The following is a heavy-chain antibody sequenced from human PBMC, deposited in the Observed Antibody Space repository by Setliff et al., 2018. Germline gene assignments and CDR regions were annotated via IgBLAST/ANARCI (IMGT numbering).Heavy chain of an antibody. Sequence: SETLSLTCTVSGYSISSGYYWSWIRQPPGKGLECIGEINHSGSTNYNPSLESRVTISIDKPNKQFSLELRSLTAADTALYYCARGGGYGSGGSFHNAPFDYWGQGMLVTVSS. D-gene: IGHD3-10*01. CDR3: ARGGGYGSGGSFHNAPFDY. J-gene: IGHJ4*02. V-gene: IGHV4-38-2*02. CDR1: GYSISSGYY. CDR2: INHSGST.